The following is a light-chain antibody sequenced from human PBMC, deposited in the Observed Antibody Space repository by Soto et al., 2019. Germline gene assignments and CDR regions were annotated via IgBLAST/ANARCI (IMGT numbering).Light chain of an antibody. CDR3: AAWDDSLNGYV. Sequence: HSVLTQPPSASGTPGRRVVISCSGSSSNIGSNTVNWYQQLPGTAPKLLIYSNNHRPSGVPDRFSGSKSGTSASLAISGLQSDDEADYYCAAWDDSLNGYVFATGTKVTVL. J-gene: IGLJ1*01. V-gene: IGLV1-44*01. CDR1: SSNIGSNT. CDR2: SNN.